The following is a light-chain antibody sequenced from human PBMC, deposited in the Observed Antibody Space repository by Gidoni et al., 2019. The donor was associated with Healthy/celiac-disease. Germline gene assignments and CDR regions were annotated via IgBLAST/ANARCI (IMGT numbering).Light chain of an antibody. J-gene: IGKJ4*01. Sequence: IVLTQSPATLSLSPGERPTLSCRASQSVSSYLAWYQQKPGQAPRLLIYDASNRATGIPARFSGSGSGTEFTLTSSSLEPEDVAGYYCQQRSNWPPLTFGGGTKVEIK. CDR2: DAS. CDR3: QQRSNWPPLT. CDR1: QSVSSY. V-gene: IGKV3-11*01.